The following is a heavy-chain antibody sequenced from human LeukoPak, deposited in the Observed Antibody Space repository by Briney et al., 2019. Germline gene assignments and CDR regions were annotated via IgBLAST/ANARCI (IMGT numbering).Heavy chain of an antibody. J-gene: IGHJ3*02. CDR3: ARGGGGARSFDI. V-gene: IGHV3-48*03. CDR1: GFTFSTYE. D-gene: IGHD1-26*01. Sequence: GGSLRLSCAASGFTFSTYELNWVRQAPGKGLEWVSYISSSAGVIYYADSVKGRFTISRDNAKNSLYLQMNSLRAEDTAVYYCARGGGGARSFDIWGRGTMVTVPS. CDR2: ISSSAGVI.